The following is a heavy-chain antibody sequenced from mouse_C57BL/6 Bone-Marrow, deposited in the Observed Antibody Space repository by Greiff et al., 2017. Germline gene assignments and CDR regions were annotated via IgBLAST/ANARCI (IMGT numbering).Heavy chain of an antibody. CDR1: GFNIKDDY. Sequence: EVQLQQSGAELVRPGASVKLSCTASGFNIKDDYMHWVKQRPEQGLEWIGWIDPDNGDPEYASKFQGKATITANTSSNTAYLQLSSLTSEDTAVYYCTTGYGLFAYWGQGTLVTVSA. CDR2: IDPDNGDP. D-gene: IGHD1-1*02. V-gene: IGHV14-4*01. CDR3: TTGYGLFAY. J-gene: IGHJ3*01.